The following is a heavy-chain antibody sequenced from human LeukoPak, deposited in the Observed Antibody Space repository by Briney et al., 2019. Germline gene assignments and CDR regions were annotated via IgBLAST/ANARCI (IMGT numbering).Heavy chain of an antibody. V-gene: IGHV4-59*12. CDR3: ARVVGYCSSTSCSPYYYYYYMDV. CDR1: GGSISSYY. J-gene: IGHJ6*03. D-gene: IGHD2-2*01. CDR2: IYYSGST. Sequence: SETLSLTCTVSGGSISSYYWSWIRLPPGKGLEWIGYIYYSGSTNYNPSLKSRVTMSVDTSKNQFSLKLSSVTAADTAVYYCARVVGYCSSTSCSPYYYYYYMDVWGKGTTVTISS.